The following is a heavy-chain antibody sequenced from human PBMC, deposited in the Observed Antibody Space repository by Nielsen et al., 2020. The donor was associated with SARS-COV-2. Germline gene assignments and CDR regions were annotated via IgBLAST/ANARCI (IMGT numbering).Heavy chain of an antibody. J-gene: IGHJ6*02. CDR3: AKDTSGSYGYYGMDV. V-gene: IGHV3-9*01. CDR2: ISWNSGSI. CDR1: GFTFDDYA. D-gene: IGHD5-18*01. Sequence: SLKISCAASGFTFDDYAMHWVRQAPGEGLEWVSGISWNSGSIAYAESVKGRFTISRDNAKNSLYLQMNSLRAEDTAVYYCAKDTSGSYGYYGMDVWGQGTTVTVSS.